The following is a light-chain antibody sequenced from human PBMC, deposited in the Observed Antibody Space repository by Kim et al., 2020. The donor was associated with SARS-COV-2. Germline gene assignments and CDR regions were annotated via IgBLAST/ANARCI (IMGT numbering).Light chain of an antibody. Sequence: PGPTARITGGGKNIGSKNVHWYQQKPGQAPVLVIYRDSDRPSGIPERFAGSNSGNTATLTISRAQAGDEADYYCQVWDSSTVVFGGGTKLTVL. CDR2: RDS. J-gene: IGLJ2*01. CDR3: QVWDSSTVV. V-gene: IGLV3-9*01. CDR1: NIGSKN.